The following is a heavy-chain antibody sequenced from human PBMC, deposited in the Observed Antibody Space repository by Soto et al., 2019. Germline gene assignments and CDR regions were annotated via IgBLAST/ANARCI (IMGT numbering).Heavy chain of an antibody. Sequence: QLQLQESGSGLVKPSQTLSLTCAVSGGSISSGGYSWSWIRQPPGKGLEWIGYIYHSGSTYYNPSLKSRVTISVDRSKNQFSLKLSSVTAADTAVYYRARTTKDPKEYSSSSFFDYWGQGTLVTVSS. V-gene: IGHV4-30-2*01. J-gene: IGHJ4*02. CDR2: IYHSGST. CDR1: GGSISSGGYS. D-gene: IGHD6-6*01. CDR3: ARTTKDPKEYSSSSFFDY.